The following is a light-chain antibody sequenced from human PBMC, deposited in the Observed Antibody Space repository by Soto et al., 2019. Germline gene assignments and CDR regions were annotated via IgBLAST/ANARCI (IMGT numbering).Light chain of an antibody. J-gene: IGLJ2*01. V-gene: IGLV1-44*01. Sequence: QSVLTQPPSASGTPGQRVTISCSGSSSNIGSNTVNWYQQLPGTAPKLIIYSNNQRPSGVPDRFSGYKSGTSAPLATTGLQSEDEAYYYCAAWDDSLNGLVFGGGTKLTVL. CDR2: SNN. CDR3: AAWDDSLNGLV. CDR1: SSNIGSNT.